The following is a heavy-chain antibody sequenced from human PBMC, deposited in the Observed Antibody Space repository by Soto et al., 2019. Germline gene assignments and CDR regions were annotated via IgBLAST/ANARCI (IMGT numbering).Heavy chain of an antibody. CDR1: GFMFSNFY. Sequence: PGGSLRLSCSASGFMFSNFYMHWVRQSPGKGLGYVSAISGNGDRTYYADSVKGRFTISRDNAKNSLYLQMNSLRAEDTAVYYCARDRWAGMTGGDYWGQGTLVTVSS. CDR3: ARDRWAGMTGGDY. D-gene: IGHD1-1*01. CDR2: ISGNGDRT. J-gene: IGHJ4*02. V-gene: IGHV3-64*04.